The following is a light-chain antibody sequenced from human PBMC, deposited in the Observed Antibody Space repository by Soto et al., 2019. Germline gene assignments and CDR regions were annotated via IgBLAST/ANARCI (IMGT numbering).Light chain of an antibody. V-gene: IGLV2-14*01. CDR3: SSYTTSSARV. Sequence: QSVLTQPASVSGSPGQSITISCTGTSSDVGAYDYVSWYQQHPGKAPRLLIYEVFNRPSGVSDRFSGSKSANTASLTTSGLLSEDEADYYCSSYTTSSARVFGTGTKVTVL. J-gene: IGLJ1*01. CDR1: SSDVGAYDY. CDR2: EVF.